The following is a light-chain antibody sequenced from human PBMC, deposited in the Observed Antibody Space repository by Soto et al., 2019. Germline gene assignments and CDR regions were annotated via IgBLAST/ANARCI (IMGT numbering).Light chain of an antibody. V-gene: IGKV3-15*01. CDR1: QNINTK. CDR2: GAS. Sequence: EIVMTQSPVTLSVSPGDRATLSCRASQNINTKLAWYQQMPGQAPSLLIHGASTRATGIPARFSGSRSGTEFTLTISSLQSEDFAVYYCQQYNNWPPLTFGGGTKVDIK. CDR3: QQYNNWPPLT. J-gene: IGKJ4*01.